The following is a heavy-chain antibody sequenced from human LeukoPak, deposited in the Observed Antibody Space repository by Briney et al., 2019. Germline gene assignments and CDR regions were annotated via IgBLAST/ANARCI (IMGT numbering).Heavy chain of an antibody. D-gene: IGHD5-12*01. Sequence: SQTLSHTCAISGDSVSNKGAAWNWIRQSPWRGLEWLGRTYYRSKWYNDYAGSVKSRLTIKPDTSKNQFSLQLNSVTPDDTAVYYCATASDGGDDYFDYWGQGTLVTVSS. J-gene: IGHJ4*02. V-gene: IGHV6-1*01. CDR3: ATASDGGDDYFDY. CDR1: GDSVSNKGAA. CDR2: TYYRSKWYN.